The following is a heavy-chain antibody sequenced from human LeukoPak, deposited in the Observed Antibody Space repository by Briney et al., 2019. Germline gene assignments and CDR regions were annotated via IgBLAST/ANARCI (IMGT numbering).Heavy chain of an antibody. CDR3: ASHSAPYCGGDCRGMAFDI. Sequence: SETLSLTCTVSGGSISSYYWSWIRQSPGKGLEWIGYIYYSGSTNYNPSLKSRVTISVDTSKNQFSLKLSSVTAADTAVYYCASHSAPYCGGDCRGMAFDIWGQGTMVTVSS. CDR2: IYYSGST. CDR1: GGSISSYY. V-gene: IGHV4-59*01. D-gene: IGHD2-21*02. J-gene: IGHJ3*02.